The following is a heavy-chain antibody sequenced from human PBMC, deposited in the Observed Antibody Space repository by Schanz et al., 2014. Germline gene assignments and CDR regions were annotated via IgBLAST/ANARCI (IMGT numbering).Heavy chain of an antibody. CDR2: IYTSGST. D-gene: IGHD1-26*01. CDR1: GGSISTYY. J-gene: IGHJ4*02. Sequence: QVQLQESGPGLVKPSETLSLTCTVSGGSISTYYWSWIRQPAGKGLEWIGRIYTSGSTNYNPSLKSRVPMPVDPSKNQFSLRLSSVTAADTAVYYCARYTGAYFDYWGQGTLVTVSS. CDR3: ARYTGAYFDY. V-gene: IGHV4-4*07.